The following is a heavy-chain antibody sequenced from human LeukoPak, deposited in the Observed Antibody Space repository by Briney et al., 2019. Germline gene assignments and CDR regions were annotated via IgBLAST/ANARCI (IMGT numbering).Heavy chain of an antibody. V-gene: IGHV1-2*02. CDR2: INPDTGFT. J-gene: IGHJ4*02. CDR1: GYTFTDDY. CDR3: ASSSKGVPTD. Sequence: GASVKVSCKASGYTFTDDYMHWVRQAPEQGLEFMGWINPDTGFTNYAQKFQGRVTMTRDTSISTAYMEPSRLRSDDTAVYYCASSSKGVPTDWGQGTLVTVSS. D-gene: IGHD3-10*01.